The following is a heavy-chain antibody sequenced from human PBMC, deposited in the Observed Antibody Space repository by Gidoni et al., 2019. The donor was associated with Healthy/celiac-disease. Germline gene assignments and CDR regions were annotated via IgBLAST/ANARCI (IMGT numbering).Heavy chain of an antibody. CDR1: GGSFSGYY. V-gene: IGHV4-34*01. Sequence: QVQLQQWGAGLLKPSETLSLTSAVYGGSFSGYYWSWIRQPPGKGLEWIGEINHSGSTNYNPSLKSRVTISVDTSKNQFSLKLSSVTAADTAVYYCAREVAAGSSGWFGYFQHWGQGTLVTVSS. J-gene: IGHJ1*01. CDR2: INHSGST. CDR3: AREVAAGSSGWFGYFQH. D-gene: IGHD6-19*01.